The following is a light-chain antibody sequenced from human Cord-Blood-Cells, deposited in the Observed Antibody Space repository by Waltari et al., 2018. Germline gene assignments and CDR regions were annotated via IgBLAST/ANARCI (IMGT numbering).Light chain of an antibody. J-gene: IGKJ4*01. CDR3: QQYGSSLLT. CDR2: GAS. Sequence: IVLTQSPGTLSLSPGDRATISCRASQSVSSSYLAWYQQKPGQAPRLLIYGASSRATGIPDRFSGSGSGTDFTLTISRLEPEDFAVYYCQQYGSSLLTFGGGTKVEIK. CDR1: QSVSSSY. V-gene: IGKV3-20*01.